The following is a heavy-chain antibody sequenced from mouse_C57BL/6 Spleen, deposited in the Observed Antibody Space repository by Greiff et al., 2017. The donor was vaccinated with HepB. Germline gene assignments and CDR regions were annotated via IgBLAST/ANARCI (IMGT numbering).Heavy chain of an antibody. CDR2: IWGVGST. CDR1: GFSLTSYG. D-gene: IGHD2-2*01. Sequence: VQVVESGPGLVAPSQSLSITCTVSGFSLTSYGVDWVRQSPGKGLEWLGVIWGVGSTNYNSALKSRLSISKDNSKSQVFLKMNSLQTDDTAMYYCARLNGYDGFAYWGQGTLVTVSA. CDR3: ARLNGYDGFAY. J-gene: IGHJ3*01. V-gene: IGHV2-6*01.